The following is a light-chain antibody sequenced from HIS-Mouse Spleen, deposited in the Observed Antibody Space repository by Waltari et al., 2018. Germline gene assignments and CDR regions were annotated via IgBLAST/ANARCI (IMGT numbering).Light chain of an antibody. J-gene: IGKJ2*01. CDR3: MQGTHWPIT. V-gene: IGKV2-30*02. CDR1: QSLAHSDGNTY. Sequence: DVVMTQSPLSLPVTLGQPASISCRSSQSLAHSDGNTYVNWFQQRPGQSPRRLIYKVSNRDSGVPDRFSGSGSGTDFTLKISRVEAEDVGVYYCMQGTHWPITFGQGTKLEIK. CDR2: KVS.